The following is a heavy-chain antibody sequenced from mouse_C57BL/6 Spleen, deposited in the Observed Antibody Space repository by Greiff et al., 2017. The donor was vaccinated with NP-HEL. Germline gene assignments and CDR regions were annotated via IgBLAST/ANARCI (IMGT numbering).Heavy chain of an antibody. Sequence: VQLQQSGAELVKPGASVKISCKASGYAFSSYWMNWVKQRPGKGLEWIGQIYPGDGDTNYNGKFKGKATLTADKSSSTAYMQLSSLTSEDSAVYFCARWYYYGSPLFDYWGQGTTLTVSS. J-gene: IGHJ2*01. V-gene: IGHV1-80*01. CDR3: ARWYYYGSPLFDY. CDR1: GYAFSSYW. D-gene: IGHD1-1*01. CDR2: IYPGDGDT.